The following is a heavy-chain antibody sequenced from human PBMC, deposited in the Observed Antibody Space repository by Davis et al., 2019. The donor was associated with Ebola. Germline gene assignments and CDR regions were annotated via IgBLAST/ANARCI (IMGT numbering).Heavy chain of an antibody. CDR3: ARDPSSTRYGSGPYQA. V-gene: IGHV4-59*01. CDR2: IYSGST. Sequence: PSETLSLTCTVSGGSISSYYWSWIRQPPGKGLEWIGYIYSGSTNYNPSLKSRVTISVDTSKNQFSLKLSSVTAADTAVYYCARDPSSTRYGSGPYQAWGQGTLVTVSS. J-gene: IGHJ5*02. CDR1: GGSISSYY. D-gene: IGHD2-15*01.